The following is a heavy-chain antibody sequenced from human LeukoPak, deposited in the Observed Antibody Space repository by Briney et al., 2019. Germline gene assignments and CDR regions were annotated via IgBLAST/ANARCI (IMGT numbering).Heavy chain of an antibody. D-gene: IGHD7-27*01. CDR2: GYYSGST. Sequence: SETLSLTCTVSGGSISGYYWSWIRQPPGKGLEWIGYGYYSGSTNYNPSLKNRVTISVDTSRNQLSLRLTSVTAADTAVYYCAENRWGLESWGQGALVTVSS. J-gene: IGHJ4*02. CDR1: GGSISGYY. CDR3: AENRWGLES. V-gene: IGHV4-59*01.